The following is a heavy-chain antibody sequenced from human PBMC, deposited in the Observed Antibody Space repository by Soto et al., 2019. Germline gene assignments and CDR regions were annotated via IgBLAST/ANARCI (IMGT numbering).Heavy chain of an antibody. CDR1: GGSISSSSYY. Sequence: PSETLSLTCTVSGGSISSSSYYWGWIRQPPGKGLEWIGSTYYSGSTYYNPSLKSRVTISVDTSKNQFSLKLSSVTAADTAVYYCARQAGSAYYYDSSGYCFDYWGQGTLVTVSS. V-gene: IGHV4-39*01. CDR3: ARQAGSAYYYDSSGYCFDY. CDR2: TYYSGST. J-gene: IGHJ4*02. D-gene: IGHD3-22*01.